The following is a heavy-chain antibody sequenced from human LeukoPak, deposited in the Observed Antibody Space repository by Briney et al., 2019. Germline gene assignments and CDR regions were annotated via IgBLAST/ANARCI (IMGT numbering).Heavy chain of an antibody. CDR1: GFTFSGYW. CDR2: INNDGSST. Sequence: GGSLRLSCAASGFTFSGYWMHWVRQAPGKGLVWVSRINNDGSSTTYADSVRGRFTISRDNAKNTVYLQMNSLRAEDTAVYYCVRNYRYGLDYWGQGTLVTVSS. D-gene: IGHD5-18*01. V-gene: IGHV3-74*01. J-gene: IGHJ4*02. CDR3: VRNYRYGLDY.